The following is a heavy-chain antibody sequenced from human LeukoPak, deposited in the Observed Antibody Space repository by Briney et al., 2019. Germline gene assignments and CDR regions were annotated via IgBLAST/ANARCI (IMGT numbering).Heavy chain of an antibody. D-gene: IGHD3-22*01. V-gene: IGHV4-61*02. Sequence: PSQTPSLTCTVSGGSISSGSYYWSWIRQPAGKGLEWIGRIYTSGSTNCNPSLKSRVTISVDTSKNQFSLKLSSVTAADTAVYYCAREDTMIVYNYWGQGTLVTVSS. CDR3: AREDTMIVYNY. CDR2: IYTSGST. J-gene: IGHJ4*02. CDR1: GGSISSGSYY.